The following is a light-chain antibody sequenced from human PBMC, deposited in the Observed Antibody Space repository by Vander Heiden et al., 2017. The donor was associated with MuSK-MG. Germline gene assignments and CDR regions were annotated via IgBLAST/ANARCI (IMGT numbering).Light chain of an antibody. J-gene: IGKJ3*01. CDR3: QQTYTVPD. CDR1: EGVARY. CDR2: SAS. Sequence: QVTKSPSSLAASVGDTVTITCRVSEGVARYLSWYQQKPGKAPTLLISSASKLQAGVPSRFSGSGFGTDFTLTIAGLQPEDFGTYFCQQTYTVPDFGPGTRVDIK. V-gene: IGKV1-39*01.